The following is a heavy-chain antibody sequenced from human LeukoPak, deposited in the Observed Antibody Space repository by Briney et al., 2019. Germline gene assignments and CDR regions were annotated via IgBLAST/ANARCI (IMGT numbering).Heavy chain of an antibody. J-gene: IGHJ4*02. CDR3: ARAMSEGFGVVISGFDY. V-gene: IGHV1-3*01. CDR1: GYTFSSYA. CDR2: INAGNGNT. Sequence: ASVKVSCKTSGYTFSSYAIHWVRQAPGQSLEWMGWINAGNGNTKYSQKFQGRVTITRDTSAITAYMELSSLRSEDTAVYYCARAMSEGFGVVISGFDYWGQGTLVTVSS. D-gene: IGHD3-3*01.